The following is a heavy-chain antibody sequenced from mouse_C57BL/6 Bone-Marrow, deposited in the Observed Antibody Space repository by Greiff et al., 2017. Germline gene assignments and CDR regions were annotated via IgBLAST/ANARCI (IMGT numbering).Heavy chain of an antibody. Sequence: QVQLQQSGPELVKPGASVKISCKASGYAFSSSWMNWVKQRPGKGLEWIGRIYPGDGATNYNGTFKGKATLTADKSSSTAYMQLSRLTSEDSAVYFCAREGRYDYAMDYWGQGTSVTVSS. CDR2: IYPGDGAT. CDR1: GYAFSSSW. V-gene: IGHV1-82*01. CDR3: AREGRYDYAMDY. D-gene: IGHD1-1*01. J-gene: IGHJ4*01.